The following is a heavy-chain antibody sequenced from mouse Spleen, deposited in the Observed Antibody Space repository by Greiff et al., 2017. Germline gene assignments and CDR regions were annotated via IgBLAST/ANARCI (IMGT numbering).Heavy chain of an antibody. D-gene: IGHD2-2*01. CDR1: GYTFTSYW. CDR2: IYPGNSDT. Sequence: VQLQQSGTVLARPGASVKMSCKTSGYTFTSYWMHWVKQRPGQGLEWIGAIYPGNSDTSYNQKFKGKAKLTAVTSASTAYMELSSLTNEDSAVYYCTREVYYGYFFDYWGQGTTLTVSS. CDR3: TREVYYGYFFDY. J-gene: IGHJ2*01. V-gene: IGHV1-5*01.